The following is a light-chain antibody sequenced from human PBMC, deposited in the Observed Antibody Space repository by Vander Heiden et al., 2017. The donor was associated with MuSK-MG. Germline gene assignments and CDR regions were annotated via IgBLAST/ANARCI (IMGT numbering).Light chain of an antibody. Sequence: EIVLTQSPATLSLSPGEGATLSCRASQSVKTYLAWYQQKPGKAPRLLIYDVSNWETGIPARFSGSGSGTDFTLTISSLEPEDFADYYCQQRYSWPLTFGGGTKVEIK. CDR3: QQRYSWPLT. V-gene: IGKV3-11*01. J-gene: IGKJ4*01. CDR1: QSVKTY. CDR2: DVS.